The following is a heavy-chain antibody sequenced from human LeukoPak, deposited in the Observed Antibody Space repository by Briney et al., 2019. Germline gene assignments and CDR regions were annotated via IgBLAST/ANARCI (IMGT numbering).Heavy chain of an antibody. CDR2: ITNDGSST. CDR3: ATQQGGNPAY. CDR1: GLTFSSHW. J-gene: IGHJ4*02. V-gene: IGHV3-74*01. Sequence: GGSLRLSCAASGLTFSSHWMHWVRQAPGKGLVWVSCITNDGSSTTYADSVKGRFTISRDNAKNMLYLQVNSLRAEDTAVCYCATQQGGNPAYWGQGTLVTVSS. D-gene: IGHD1-14*01.